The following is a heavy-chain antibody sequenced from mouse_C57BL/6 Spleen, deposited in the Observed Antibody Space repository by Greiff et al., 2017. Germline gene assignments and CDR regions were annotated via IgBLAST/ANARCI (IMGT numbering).Heavy chain of an antibody. D-gene: IGHD3-3*01. CDR1: GFTFSDYY. V-gene: IGHV5-16*02. Sequence: EVHLVESEGGLVQPGSSMKLSCTASGFTFSDYYMAWVRQVPEKGLEWVANINYDGSSTYYLDSLKSRFIISRDNAKNILYLQMSSLKSEDTATYYCARRGRGGTPFDYWGQGTTLTVSS. J-gene: IGHJ2*01. CDR3: ARRGRGGTPFDY. CDR2: INYDGSST.